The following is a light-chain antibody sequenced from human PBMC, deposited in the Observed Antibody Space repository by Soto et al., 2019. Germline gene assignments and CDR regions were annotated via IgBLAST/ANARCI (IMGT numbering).Light chain of an antibody. CDR3: QQYESTPPT. CDR2: WAS. CDR1: QSVLYSSNNKNY. V-gene: IGKV4-1*01. Sequence: DIVMTQSPDSLAVSLGERATINCKSSQSVLYSSNNKNYLAWYQQRPGQPPKLLIYWASTRESGVPDRFSGSGSGTKFTLTITSLQAEDVALYYCQQYESTPPTFGQGTKLEIK. J-gene: IGKJ2*01.